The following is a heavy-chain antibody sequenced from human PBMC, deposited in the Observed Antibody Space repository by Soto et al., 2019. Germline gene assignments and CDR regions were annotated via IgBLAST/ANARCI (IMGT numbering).Heavy chain of an antibody. Sequence: SETLSLTCTVSGASISNTDYSWGWIRQPPGKGLEWIGTMYYSGSTYYNPSLKSRVTISVDTSRKEVSLKLTSVTAADTAVYYCARHSTPWENNGFHPWGQGTLVTVSS. J-gene: IGHJ5*02. V-gene: IGHV4-39*01. CDR1: GASISNTDYS. CDR2: MYYSGST. CDR3: ARHSTPWENNGFHP. D-gene: IGHD1-26*01.